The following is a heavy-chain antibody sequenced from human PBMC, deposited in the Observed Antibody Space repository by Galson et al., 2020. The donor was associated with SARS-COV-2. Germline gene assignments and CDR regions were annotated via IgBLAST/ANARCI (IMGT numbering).Heavy chain of an antibody. CDR3: ARLRRAHRTTSSSWVDY. CDR2: IYFGGTT. V-gene: IGHV4-39*01. D-gene: IGHD6-19*01. J-gene: IGHJ4*02. CDR1: GGSISSSSDYY. Sequence: SQTLSLTCTVSGGSISSSSDYYWGWVRQPPGKGLEWIGNIYFGGTTYYNPSLKSRDSISVDTSENQFPLNLNSVTAADTAMYYCARLRRAHRTTSSSWVDYWGQGTLVTVSS.